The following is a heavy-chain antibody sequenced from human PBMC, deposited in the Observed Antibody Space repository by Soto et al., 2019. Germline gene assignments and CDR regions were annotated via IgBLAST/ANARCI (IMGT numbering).Heavy chain of an antibody. Sequence: PGGSLRQSGAAAGCTFSDDGMHSVRQAPGKGLEWVAAIQYDGSKKYYADSVKGRFAISRDSSTDTVYLQMNTLRAEDTALYYCARDDCGRPSCLAYWGQGTLVTVSS. J-gene: IGHJ4*02. CDR3: ARDDCGRPSCLAY. CDR1: GCTFSDDG. D-gene: IGHD2-2*01. V-gene: IGHV3-33*01. CDR2: IQYDGSKK.